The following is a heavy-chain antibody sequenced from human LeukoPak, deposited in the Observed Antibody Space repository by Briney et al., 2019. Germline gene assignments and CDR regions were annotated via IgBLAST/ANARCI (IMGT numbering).Heavy chain of an antibody. Sequence: GVSLRLSCTASGFSFSSYTMNWVRQGPGKGLEWISFTTLSGSAGYYADSVQGRFTISRDNAKNSLYLQMNSLRSDDTAVYYCVRDHLWAFDYWGQGILVTVSS. CDR3: VRDHLWAFDY. CDR1: GFSFSSYT. CDR2: TTLSGSAG. J-gene: IGHJ4*02. D-gene: IGHD3-10*01. V-gene: IGHV3-48*04.